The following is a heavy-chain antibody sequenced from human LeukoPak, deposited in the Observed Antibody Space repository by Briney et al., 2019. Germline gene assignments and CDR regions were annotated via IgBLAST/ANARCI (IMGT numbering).Heavy chain of an antibody. CDR1: GFTFSSYA. CDR2: ISGRGGST. D-gene: IGHD3-22*01. Sequence: GGSLRLSCAASGFTFSSYAMSWVRQAPGKGLEGVSAISGRGGSTYYADSVKGRFTISRDNSKNPLYLQMHSPRAEDTGVYYCAKDGLGDYDSSGYLPYYFDYWGQGTLVTVSS. J-gene: IGHJ4*02. V-gene: IGHV3-23*01. CDR3: AKDGLGDYDSSGYLPYYFDY.